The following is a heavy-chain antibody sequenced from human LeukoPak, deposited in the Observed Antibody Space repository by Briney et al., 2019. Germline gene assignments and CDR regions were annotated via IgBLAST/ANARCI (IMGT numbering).Heavy chain of an antibody. J-gene: IGHJ6*03. V-gene: IGHV4-34*01. Sequence: SETLSLTCAVYGGSFSGYYWSWIRQPPGKGLEWIGEINHSGSTNYNPSLKSRVTISVDTSKNQFSLKLSSVTAADTAVYYCARGGVYSSSFTSYYYYYMDVWGKGTTVTVSS. D-gene: IGHD6-6*01. CDR3: ARGGVYSSSFTSYYYYYMDV. CDR1: GGSFSGYY. CDR2: INHSGST.